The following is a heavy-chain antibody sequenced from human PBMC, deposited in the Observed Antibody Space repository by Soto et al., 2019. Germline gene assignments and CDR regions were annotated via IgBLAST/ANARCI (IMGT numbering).Heavy chain of an antibody. CDR1: GGSFSRNT. J-gene: IGHJ4*02. CDR3: ASGPGMMGNSSENFDY. CDR2: IIPILAIA. V-gene: IGHV1-69*02. D-gene: IGHD1-26*01. Sequence: QVQLVQSGAEVKKPGSSVKVSCKASGGSFSRNTFSWVRQAPEQGLEWMGRIIPILAIANYAQKFQGRVTITAXXXTXXVYMELSSLRSEDTAVYYCASGPGMMGNSSENFDYWGQGILVTVSS.